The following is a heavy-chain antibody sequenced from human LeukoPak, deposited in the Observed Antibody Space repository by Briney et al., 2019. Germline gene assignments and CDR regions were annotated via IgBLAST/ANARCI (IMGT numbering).Heavy chain of an antibody. CDR2: FDPEDGET. D-gene: IGHD5-12*01. Sequence: ASVKVSCKASGGTFSSYAISWVRQAPGQGLEWMGGFDPEDGETIYAQKFQGRVTMTEDTSTDTAYMELSSLRSEDTAVYYCATERPGYSGYVYFDYWGQGTLVTVSS. CDR1: GGTFSSYA. CDR3: ATERPGYSGYVYFDY. V-gene: IGHV1-24*01. J-gene: IGHJ4*02.